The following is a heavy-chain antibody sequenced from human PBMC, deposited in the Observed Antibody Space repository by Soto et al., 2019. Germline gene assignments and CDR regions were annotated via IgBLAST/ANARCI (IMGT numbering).Heavy chain of an antibody. D-gene: IGHD3-22*01. Sequence: EVQLVESGGGLVKPGGSLRLSCAASGFTFSTYSMNWVRQAPGKGLNWVSYISSSGSYRYYADSVKGRFTISRDNAGNSLYLQMNSLRAEDTAVYYWARTYYYDGSGSPDYWGQGTLVTVSS. CDR3: ARTYYYDGSGSPDY. V-gene: IGHV3-21*01. CDR2: ISSSGSYR. J-gene: IGHJ4*02. CDR1: GFTFSTYS.